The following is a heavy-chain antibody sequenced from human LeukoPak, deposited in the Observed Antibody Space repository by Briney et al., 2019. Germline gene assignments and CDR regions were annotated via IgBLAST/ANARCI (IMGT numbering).Heavy chain of an antibody. D-gene: IGHD2-21*02. V-gene: IGHV4-39*07. CDR2: IYYSGST. J-gene: IGHJ4*02. CDR1: GGSISSSSYY. Sequence: SETLSLTCTVSGGSISSSSYYWGWIRQPPGKGLEWIGSIYYSGSTYYNPSRKSRVTISVDTSKNQFSLKLSSVTAADTAVYYCARGGIGTAVGFDYWGQGTLVTVSS. CDR3: ARGGIGTAVGFDY.